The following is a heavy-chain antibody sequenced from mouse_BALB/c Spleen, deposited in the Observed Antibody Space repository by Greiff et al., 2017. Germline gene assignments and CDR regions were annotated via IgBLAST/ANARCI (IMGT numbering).Heavy chain of an antibody. CDR3: ARGSDDGYPYYAMDY. D-gene: IGHD2-3*01. CDR2: ISSGGST. V-gene: IGHV5-6-5*01. Sequence: EVKLMESGGGLVKPGGSLKLSCAASGFTFSSYAMSWVRQTPEKRLEWVASISSGGSTYYPDSVKGRFTISRDNARNILYLQMSSLRSEDTAMYYCARGSDDGYPYYAMDYWGQGTSVTVSS. J-gene: IGHJ4*01. CDR1: GFTFSSYA.